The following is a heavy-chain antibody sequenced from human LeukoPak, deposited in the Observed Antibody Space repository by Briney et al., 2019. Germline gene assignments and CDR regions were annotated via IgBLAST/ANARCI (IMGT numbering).Heavy chain of an antibody. V-gene: IGHV4-34*01. Sequence: SETLSLTCAVYGGSFSGYYWSWIRQPPGKGLEWIGEINHSGSTNYNPSLKSRVTISVDTSKNQFSLKLSSVTAADTAVYYCARQAHPEAFDIWGQGTMVTVSS. CDR2: INHSGST. J-gene: IGHJ3*02. CDR1: GGSFSGYY. CDR3: ARQAHPEAFDI.